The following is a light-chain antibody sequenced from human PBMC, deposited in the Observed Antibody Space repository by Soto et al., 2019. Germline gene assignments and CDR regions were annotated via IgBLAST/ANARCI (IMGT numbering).Light chain of an antibody. CDR1: QSLENSDGKTY. Sequence: DVVVTQSPLSLPVTLGQSASISCRSSQSLENSDGKTYLSWFKQRQGQSPRRLISEVSKRDSGVPDRIRGSGLGTDFTLHISRVEDEDVGVYYCMQGRQLDWTLGPGPTA. J-gene: IGKJ1*01. CDR3: MQGRQLDWT. V-gene: IGKV2-30*01. CDR2: EVS.